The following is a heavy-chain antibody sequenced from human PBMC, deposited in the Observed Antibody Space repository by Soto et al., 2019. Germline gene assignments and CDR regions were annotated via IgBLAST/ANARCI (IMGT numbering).Heavy chain of an antibody. V-gene: IGHV1-18*01. CDR2: ISGYNDNT. D-gene: IGHD6-13*01. CDR1: GYTFTSYG. CDR3: ARCEYSSSWYGP. J-gene: IGHJ5*02. Sequence: QVQLVQSGAEVKKPGASVTVSCKASGYTFTSYGISWVRQAPGQGLEWMGWISGYNDNTNYAQKFQGRVTMTTDTSTSTAHMELRSLRSDDTAMYYCARCEYSSSWYGPWGQGTLVTVSS.